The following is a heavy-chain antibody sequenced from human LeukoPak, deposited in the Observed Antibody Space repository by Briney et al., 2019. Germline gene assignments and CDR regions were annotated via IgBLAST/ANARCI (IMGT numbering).Heavy chain of an antibody. D-gene: IGHD1-26*01. CDR3: AREGVAELMSAIDY. V-gene: IGHV3-21*06. Sequence: PGGSLRLSCAASGFTFCSYSMNRVPQGPGKGLEWGSFLISSSTYIYYTDSLKGRFTISRDTTTNSLYLYMKRLRDPDTAVYYSAREGVAELMSAIDYWGQGILVTVSS. CDR2: LISSSTYI. J-gene: IGHJ4*02. CDR1: GFTFCSYS.